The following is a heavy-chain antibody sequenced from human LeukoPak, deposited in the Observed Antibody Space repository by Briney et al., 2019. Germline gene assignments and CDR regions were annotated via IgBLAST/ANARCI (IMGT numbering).Heavy chain of an antibody. CDR2: ISAYNGNT. D-gene: IGHD3-3*01. CDR3: ARDAHPIDFWSGYYTYYYYYYGMDV. Sequence: ASVKVSFKASGYTFTSYGISWVRQAPGQGLEWMGWISAYNGNTNYAQKLQGRVTMTTDTSTSTAYMELRSLRSDDTAVYYCARDAHPIDFWSGYYTYYYYYYGMDVWGQGTTVTVSS. CDR1: GYTFTSYG. J-gene: IGHJ6*02. V-gene: IGHV1-18*01.